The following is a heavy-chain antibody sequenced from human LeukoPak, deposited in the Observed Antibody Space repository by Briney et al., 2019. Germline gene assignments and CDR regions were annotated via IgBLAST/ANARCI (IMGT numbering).Heavy chain of an antibody. V-gene: IGHV1-2*02. Sequence: ASVKVSCKASGYTFTGYYMRWVRQAPGQGLEWMGWINPNSGGTNYAQKFQGRVTMTRDTSISTAYMELSSLRSEDTAVYYCARGPSITMVRGGQWYYYMDVWGKGTTVTISS. J-gene: IGHJ6*03. D-gene: IGHD3-10*01. CDR2: INPNSGGT. CDR3: ARGPSITMVRGGQWYYYMDV. CDR1: GYTFTGYY.